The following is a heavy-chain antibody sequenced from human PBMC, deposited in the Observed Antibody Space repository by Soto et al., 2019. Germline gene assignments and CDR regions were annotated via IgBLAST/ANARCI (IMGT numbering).Heavy chain of an antibody. CDR2: IIPIFGTA. Sequence: ASVKVSCKASGGTFSSYAISWVRQAPGQGLEWMGGIIPIFGTANYAQKFQGRVTITADESTSTAYMELSSLRSEDTAVYYCASYNYDSSIFDYWGQGTLVTVS. V-gene: IGHV1-69*13. J-gene: IGHJ4*02. CDR1: GGTFSSYA. CDR3: ASYNYDSSIFDY. D-gene: IGHD3-22*01.